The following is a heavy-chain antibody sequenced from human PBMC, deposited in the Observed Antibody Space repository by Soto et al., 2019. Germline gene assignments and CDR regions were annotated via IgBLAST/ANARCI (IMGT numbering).Heavy chain of an antibody. D-gene: IGHD1-1*01. J-gene: IGHJ4*02. CDR3: AHRADLQGNWNGGYFDY. CDR2: IYWDDDK. V-gene: IGHV2-5*02. CDR1: GFSLTARPVG. Sequence: QITLKESGPPRVKPTQTLTLTCTFSGFSLTARPVGVGWIRQPPGKALERLALIYWDDDKRYSPSLKSRLTLTKDTSNNQVVLTMTNMDPVDTATYYCAHRADLQGNWNGGYFDYWGPGALVTVSS.